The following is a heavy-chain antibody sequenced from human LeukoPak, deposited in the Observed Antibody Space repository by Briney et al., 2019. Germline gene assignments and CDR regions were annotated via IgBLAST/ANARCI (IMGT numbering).Heavy chain of an antibody. CDR2: IYYSGST. J-gene: IGHJ5*02. CDR3: ARDDYGGKRESNWFDP. CDR1: GGSICSSSYY. D-gene: IGHD4-23*01. V-gene: IGHV4-39*01. Sequence: SETLPLTCTVSGGSICSSSYYWGWIRQPPGKGLEWTGSIYYSGSTYDNPTLKSRVTIAVDTSKNQFSLKLSSVTAADTAVYYCARDDYGGKRESNWFDPWGQGTLVTVSS.